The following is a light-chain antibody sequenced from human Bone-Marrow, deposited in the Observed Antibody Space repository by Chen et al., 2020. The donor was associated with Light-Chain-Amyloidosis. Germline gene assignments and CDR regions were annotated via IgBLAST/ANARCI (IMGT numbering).Light chain of an antibody. V-gene: IGKV3-11*01. J-gene: IGKJ3*01. CDR3: QQRSNWPPGFT. CDR1: QSVSSY. Sequence: EIVFTQSPATLSLSPGESATLSCRASQSVSSYLAWYQQKPGQAPRLLMYDASNRATGIPARFSGSGSGTDFTLTISSLEPEDFAVYYCQQRSNWPPGFTFGPGTKVDIK. CDR2: DAS.